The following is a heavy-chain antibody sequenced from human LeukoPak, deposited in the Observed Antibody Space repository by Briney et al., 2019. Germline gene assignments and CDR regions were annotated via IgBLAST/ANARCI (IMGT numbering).Heavy chain of an antibody. J-gene: IGHJ4*02. CDR3: ASGTRYCTSTSCQGGYYFDN. CDR1: GSLFSNYW. V-gene: IGHV5-10-1*01. Sequence: GESLRISCKGSGSLFSNYWISWVRQVPGQGLEWMGRIDPSDSYTNYGPSFQGHVTISADKSISTAYLQWSSLKASDTAMYYCASGTRYCTSTSCQGGYYFDNWGQGTLVTVSS. CDR2: IDPSDSYT. D-gene: IGHD2-2*01.